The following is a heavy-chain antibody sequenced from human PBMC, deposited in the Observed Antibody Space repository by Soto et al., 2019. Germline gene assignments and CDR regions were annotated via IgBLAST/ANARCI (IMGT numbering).Heavy chain of an antibody. CDR1: GLTFSDY. J-gene: IGHJ4*02. CDR3: ARDTVVFDY. V-gene: IGHV3-11*01. D-gene: IGHD4-17*01. CDR2: ISSSGSTI. Sequence: QVQLVESGGGLVKPGGSLRLSCAASGLTFSDYMSWIRQSPGKGLEWVSYISSSGSTIYYADSVKGRFTISRDNAKNSLYLQRNSLRAEDTAVYYCARDTVVFDYWGQGTLVTVSA.